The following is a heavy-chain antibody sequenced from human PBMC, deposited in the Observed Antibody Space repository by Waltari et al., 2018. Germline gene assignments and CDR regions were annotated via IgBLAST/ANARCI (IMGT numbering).Heavy chain of an antibody. J-gene: IGHJ4*02. Sequence: QVQLVESGGGLVTPGGSLRLSCAASGFTFSDYHMNWIRQAPGKGMEWICYISSSGKTIYYSDSVKGRFTISRDNAKNSLYLQMNSLRAEDTAVYYCAGGIAAAKNWGQGTLVTVSS. V-gene: IGHV3-11*04. CDR1: GFTFSDYH. D-gene: IGHD6-13*01. CDR2: ISSSGKTI. CDR3: AGGIAAAKN.